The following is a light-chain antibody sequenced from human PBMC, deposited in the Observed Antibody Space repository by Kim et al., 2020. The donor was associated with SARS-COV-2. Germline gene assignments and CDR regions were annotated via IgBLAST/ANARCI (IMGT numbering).Light chain of an antibody. V-gene: IGLV3-1*01. CDR3: QAWDSSTAV. J-gene: IGLJ1*01. Sequence: VSPGQTASITCSGDKLGDKYACWSQQKPRQSPVLVIYQDSKRPSGIPERFSGSNSGNTATLTISGTQAMDEADYYCQAWDSSTAVFGTGTKVTVL. CDR1: KLGDKY. CDR2: QDS.